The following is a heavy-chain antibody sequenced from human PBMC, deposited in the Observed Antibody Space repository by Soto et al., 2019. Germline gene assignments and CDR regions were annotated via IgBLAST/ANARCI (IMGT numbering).Heavy chain of an antibody. V-gene: IGHV1-69*08. D-gene: IGHD4-4*01. J-gene: IGHJ6*03. Sequence: QVQLVQSGAEVKKPGSSVKVSCKASGGTFSSYTISWVRQAPGQGLEWMGRIIPILGIANYAQKFQGRVKITADKSTSSAYMELSSLRSEDTAVYYCARDAPPETAHRPQYDYRPQYYYYYMDVWGKGTTVTVSS. CDR1: GGTFSSYT. CDR3: ARDAPPETAHRPQYDYRPQYYYYYMDV. CDR2: IIPILGIA.